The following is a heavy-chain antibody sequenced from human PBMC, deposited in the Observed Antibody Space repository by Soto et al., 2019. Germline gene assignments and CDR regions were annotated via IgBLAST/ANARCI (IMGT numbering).Heavy chain of an antibody. CDR3: ARGVGATRADAFDI. Sequence: SVKVSCKASGGTFSSYAISWVRQAPGQGLEWMGGIIPIFGTANYAQKFQGRVTITADESTSTAYMELSSLRSEDTVVYYCARGVGATRADAFDIWGQGTMVTVSS. CDR1: GGTFSSYA. CDR2: IIPIFGTA. D-gene: IGHD1-26*01. V-gene: IGHV1-69*13. J-gene: IGHJ3*02.